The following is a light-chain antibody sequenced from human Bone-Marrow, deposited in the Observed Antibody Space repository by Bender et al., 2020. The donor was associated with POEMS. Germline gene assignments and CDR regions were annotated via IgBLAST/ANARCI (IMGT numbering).Light chain of an antibody. J-gene: IGLJ3*02. V-gene: IGLV1-44*01. CDR3: AAWDAGLSGGV. CDR1: NSNIGTNA. CDR2: SGN. Sequence: QSVLTQPPSASGTPGQRVTISCSGSNSNIGTNAVNWYQQFPGTAPKLLIYSGNLRPSGVPDRFYAFKSGTAASLAISGLQSEGEADYYCAAWDAGLSGGVFGGGTKLTVL.